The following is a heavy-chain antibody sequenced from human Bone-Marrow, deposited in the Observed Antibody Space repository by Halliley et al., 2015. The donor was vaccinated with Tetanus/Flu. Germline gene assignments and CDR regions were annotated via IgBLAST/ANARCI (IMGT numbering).Heavy chain of an antibody. J-gene: IGHJ4*02. CDR2: ISYDGRDE. CDR3: AKDMTAGNSGWLLEF. D-gene: IGHD6-19*01. CDR1: GFIFSSYG. V-gene: IGHV3-30*18. Sequence: SLRLSCAASGFIFSSYGMHWVRQAPGKGLEWVAVISYDGRDEYYGDSVRGRFTISRDNSKNTLFLQLNNLGREDTAVYYCAKDMTAGNSGWLLEFWGQGSLLTVSS.